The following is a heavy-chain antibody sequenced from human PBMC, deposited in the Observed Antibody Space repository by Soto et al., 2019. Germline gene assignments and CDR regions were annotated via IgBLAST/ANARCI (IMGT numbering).Heavy chain of an antibody. J-gene: IGHJ4*02. CDR1: GFTFSSYA. V-gene: IGHV3-30-3*01. CDR3: ARESSY. Sequence: QVQLVESGGGVVQPGRSLRLSCAASGFTFSSYAMHWVRQAPGKGLEWVAVISYDGSNKYYEDSVKGRFTISRDNSKNTLYLQMNSLRAEDTAVYYCARESSYWGQGTLVTVSS. CDR2: ISYDGSNK.